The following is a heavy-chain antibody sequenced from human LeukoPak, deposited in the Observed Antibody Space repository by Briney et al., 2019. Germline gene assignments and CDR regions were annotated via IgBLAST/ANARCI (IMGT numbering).Heavy chain of an antibody. CDR3: ARESGYYPSWFDP. Sequence: PSQTLSLTCTVSGGSISSGSYYWSWIRQPAGKGLEWIGRIYTSGSTNYNPSLKSRVTISVDTSKNQFSLKLSSVTAADTAVYYCARESGYYPSWFDPWGQGTLVTVSS. CDR2: IYTSGST. CDR1: GGSISSGSYY. D-gene: IGHD3-22*01. J-gene: IGHJ5*02. V-gene: IGHV4-61*02.